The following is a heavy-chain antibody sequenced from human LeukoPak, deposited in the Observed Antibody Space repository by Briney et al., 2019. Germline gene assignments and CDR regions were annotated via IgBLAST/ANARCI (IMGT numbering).Heavy chain of an antibody. Sequence: SETLSLTCAVYGESFSDYYWSWIRQPPGKGLEWIGEINHSGSTNYSPSLKSRVTISVNTSKNQFSPKLTSVTAADTAVYYCARAGFALAPHRGTPFDYWGQGTLVTVSS. CDR2: INHSGST. D-gene: IGHD6-6*01. J-gene: IGHJ4*02. V-gene: IGHV4-34*01. CDR3: ARAGFALAPHRGTPFDY. CDR1: GESFSDYY.